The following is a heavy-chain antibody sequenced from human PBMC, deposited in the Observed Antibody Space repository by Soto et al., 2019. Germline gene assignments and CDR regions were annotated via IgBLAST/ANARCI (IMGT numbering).Heavy chain of an antibody. V-gene: IGHV1-2*02. Sequence: ASVKVSCKASGYTFTGYYMHWVRQAPGQGLEWMGWINPNSGGTNYAQKFRGRVTMTRDTSISTAYMELSRLRSDDTAVYYCAREYSSPAYNWFDPWGQGTLVTVSS. CDR3: AREYSSPAYNWFDP. J-gene: IGHJ5*02. CDR1: GYTFTGYY. D-gene: IGHD6-13*01. CDR2: INPNSGGT.